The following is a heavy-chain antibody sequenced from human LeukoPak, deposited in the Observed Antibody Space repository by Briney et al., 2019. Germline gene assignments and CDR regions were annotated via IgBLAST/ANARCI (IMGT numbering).Heavy chain of an antibody. CDR3: ARGTSYYDILTGYDYYYYMDV. CDR1: GGSISSSSYY. Sequence: SETLSLTCTVSGGSISSSSYYWGWIRQPPGKGLEWIGSIYYSGSTYYNPSLKSRVTISVDTSKNQFSLKLSSVTAADTAVYYCARGTSYYDILTGYDYYYYMDVWGKGTTVTVSS. CDR2: IYYSGST. J-gene: IGHJ6*03. D-gene: IGHD3-9*01. V-gene: IGHV4-39*07.